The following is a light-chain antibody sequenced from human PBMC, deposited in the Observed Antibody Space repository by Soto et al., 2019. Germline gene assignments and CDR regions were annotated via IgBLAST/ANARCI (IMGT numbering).Light chain of an antibody. CDR2: DDN. Sequence: QSVLTQPPSVSAAPGQKVTISCSGTSSNIGNNFVSWYQQLPGTAPKLLIYDDNVRPSGVPDRFSGSKSGTSATLGITGLPTGDEADYYCGAWGGGLSAVAFGGGTKLTVL. CDR3: GAWGGGLSAVA. CDR1: SSNIGNNF. V-gene: IGLV1-51*01. J-gene: IGLJ2*01.